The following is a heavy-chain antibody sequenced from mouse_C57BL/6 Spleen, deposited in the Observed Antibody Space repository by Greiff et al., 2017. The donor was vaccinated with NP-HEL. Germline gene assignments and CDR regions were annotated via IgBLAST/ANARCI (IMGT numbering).Heavy chain of an antibody. J-gene: IGHJ3*01. D-gene: IGHD2-4*01. CDR3: ASSGGDYDCYGGAWFAY. CDR1: GYAFSSSW. V-gene: IGHV1-82*01. Sequence: QVQLQQSGPELVKPGASVKISCKASGYAFSSSWMHWVKQRPGKGLEWIGRIYPGDGDTNYNGKFKGKATLTADKSSSTAYMQLSSLTSEDSAVYVCASSGGDYDCYGGAWFAYWGQGTLVTVSA. CDR2: IYPGDGDT.